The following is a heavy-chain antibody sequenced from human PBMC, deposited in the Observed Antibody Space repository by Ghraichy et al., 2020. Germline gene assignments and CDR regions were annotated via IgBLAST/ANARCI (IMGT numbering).Heavy chain of an antibody. J-gene: IGHJ5*02. V-gene: IGHV4-39*01. CDR3: AGDSRKKNWFDP. Sequence: ESLNISCTVSGGSISSSSYYWGWIRQPPGKGLEWIGSIYYSGSTYYNPSLKSRVTISVDTSKNQFSLKLSSVTAADTAVYYCAGDSRKKNWFDPWGQGTLVTVSS. CDR1: GGSISSSSYY. D-gene: IGHD3-10*01. CDR2: IYYSGST.